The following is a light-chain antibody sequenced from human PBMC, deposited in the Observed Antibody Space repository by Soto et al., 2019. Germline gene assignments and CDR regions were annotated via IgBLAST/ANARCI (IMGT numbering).Light chain of an antibody. CDR3: QSYDSSLSGWV. V-gene: IGLV1-40*01. CDR2: GNS. Sequence: QSVLTQPPSVSGAPGQRVTISCTGSSSNIGAGYDVHWYQQLPGTAPKLLISGNSNRPSGVPDRFSGSKSGTSASLAITGLLAEDEADYYCQSYDSSLSGWVFGGGTKLIVL. CDR1: SSNIGAGYD. J-gene: IGLJ3*02.